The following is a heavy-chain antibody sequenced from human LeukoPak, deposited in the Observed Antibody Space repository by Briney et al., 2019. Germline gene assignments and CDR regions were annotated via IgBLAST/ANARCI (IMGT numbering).Heavy chain of an antibody. CDR2: INPSGGST. CDR1: GYTFTSYY. J-gene: IGHJ5*02. V-gene: IGHV1-46*01. D-gene: IGHD4-11*01. CDR3: ARATVTNWFDP. Sequence: ASVKVSCKASGYTFTSYYMHWVRQAPGQGLEWMGIINPSGGSTSYAQKFQGRVTMTRDTSTSTAYMELRSLRSDDTAVYYCARATVTNWFDPWGQGTLVTVSS.